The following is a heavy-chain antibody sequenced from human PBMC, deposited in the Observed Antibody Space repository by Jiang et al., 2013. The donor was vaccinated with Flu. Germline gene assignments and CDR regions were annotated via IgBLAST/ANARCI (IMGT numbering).Heavy chain of an antibody. CDR2: ISHDGSNK. V-gene: IGHV3-30*18. D-gene: IGHD6-19*01. CDR1: GFTFSIYG. CDR3: AKALGSHTTGWYPGDY. J-gene: IGHJ4*02. Sequence: RSLRLSRAASGFTFSIYGMHWVRQAPGKGLEWVAVISHDGSNKYYTDSVKGRFTISRDNSKNTLYLQMNSLRPEDTAVYYCAKALGSHTTGWYPGDYWGQGTLVIVSS.